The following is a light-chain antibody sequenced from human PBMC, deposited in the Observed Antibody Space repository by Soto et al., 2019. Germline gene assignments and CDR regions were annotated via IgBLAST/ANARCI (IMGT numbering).Light chain of an antibody. CDR2: GAS. Sequence: EIVLPQSPGTLSLSPGERAPLSCRASQSVSSSYLAWYQQKPGQAPRLLIYGASSRATGIPARFSGSGSGTEFTLTISSLQSEDFAVYYCHQYYKWPQTLGQGTKVDNK. V-gene: IGKV3-20*01. CDR3: HQYYKWPQT. J-gene: IGKJ1*01. CDR1: QSVSSSY.